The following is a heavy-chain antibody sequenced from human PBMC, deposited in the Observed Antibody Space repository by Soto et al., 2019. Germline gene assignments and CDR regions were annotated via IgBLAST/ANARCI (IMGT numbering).Heavy chain of an antibody. CDR3: ARERSMTVTNLYYFDY. Sequence: ASVKVSCKASGGTFSSYAISWVRQAPGQGLEWMGGIIPVFGTANYAQKFQGRVTITADESTSTAYMELSSLRSEDTAVYYCARERSMTVTNLYYFDYWGQGTLVTVSS. J-gene: IGHJ4*02. CDR1: GGTFSSYA. CDR2: IIPVFGTA. D-gene: IGHD4-4*01. V-gene: IGHV1-69*13.